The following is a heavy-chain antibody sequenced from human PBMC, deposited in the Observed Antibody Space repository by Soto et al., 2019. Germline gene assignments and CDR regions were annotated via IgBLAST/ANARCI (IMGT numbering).Heavy chain of an antibody. Sequence: QVQLQQWGAGLLKPSETLSRTCAVYGGSFSGYYWSWIRQPPGKGLEWIGEINHSGSTNYNPSLKSRVTISVDTSKNQFSLKLSSVTAADTAVYYCARGRIAAAGNAWFDPWGQGTLVTVSS. D-gene: IGHD6-13*01. CDR1: GGSFSGYY. CDR2: INHSGST. CDR3: ARGRIAAAGNAWFDP. V-gene: IGHV4-34*01. J-gene: IGHJ5*02.